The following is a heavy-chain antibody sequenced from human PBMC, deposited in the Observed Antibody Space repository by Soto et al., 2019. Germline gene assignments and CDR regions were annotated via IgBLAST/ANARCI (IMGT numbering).Heavy chain of an antibody. Sequence: GASVKVSCKASGFTFTSSAVQWVRQARGQRLEWIGWIVVGSGNTNYAQKFQERVTITRDMSTSTAYMELSSLRSEDTAVYYCARVVAVAGVSIDYWGQGTLVTVSS. CDR1: GFTFTSSA. CDR3: ARVVAVAGVSIDY. CDR2: IVVGSGNT. D-gene: IGHD6-19*01. V-gene: IGHV1-58*01. J-gene: IGHJ4*02.